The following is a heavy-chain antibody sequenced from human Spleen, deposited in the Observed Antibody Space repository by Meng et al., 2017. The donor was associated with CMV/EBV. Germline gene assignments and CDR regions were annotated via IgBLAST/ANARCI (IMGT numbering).Heavy chain of an antibody. V-gene: IGHV3-23*01. J-gene: IGHJ4*02. D-gene: IGHD3-22*01. CDR3: AKGVTMIVVVGTY. Sequence: GGSLRLSCAASGFTFSSYGMHWVRQAPGKGLEWVSALSGSGGSTFYADSVKGRFTISRDNSKNTLYLQMNSLRAEDTAIYYCAKGVTMIVVVGTYWGQGTLVTVSS. CDR2: LSGSGGST. CDR1: GFTFSSYG.